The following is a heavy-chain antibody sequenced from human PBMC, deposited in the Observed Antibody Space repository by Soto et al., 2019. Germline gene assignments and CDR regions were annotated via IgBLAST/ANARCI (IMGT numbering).Heavy chain of an antibody. D-gene: IGHD2-15*01. CDR3: ARGSGYCSGGSCYPYRFDP. CDR2: IIPIFGTA. V-gene: IGHV1-69*13. CDR1: GGTFSSYA. J-gene: IGHJ5*02. Sequence: SVKVSCKASGGTFSSYAISWVRQAPGQGLEWMGGIIPIFGTANYAQKFQGRVTITADESTSTAYMELSSLRSEDTAVYYCARGSGYCSGGSCYPYRFDPWGQGTLVTVSS.